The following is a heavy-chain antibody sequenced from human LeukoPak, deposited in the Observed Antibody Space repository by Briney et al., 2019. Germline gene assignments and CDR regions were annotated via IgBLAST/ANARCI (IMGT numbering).Heavy chain of an antibody. J-gene: IGHJ3*02. CDR3: ARGPYAYDSLTTFDI. V-gene: IGHV4-59*08. Sequence: SESLSLTCTISAGSIISYYWSWIRQPPGKGLEWIGYIYYTGTTNHNPSFKSRVTISVDTSKNQFSLKLSSVTAANTPVYCCARGPYAYDSLTTFDIWGQGTMTTVSS. CDR1: AGSIISYY. D-gene: IGHD3-22*01. CDR2: IYYTGTT.